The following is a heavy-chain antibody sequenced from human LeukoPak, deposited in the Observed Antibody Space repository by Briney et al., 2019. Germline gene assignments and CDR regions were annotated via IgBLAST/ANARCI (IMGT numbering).Heavy chain of an antibody. J-gene: IGHJ4*03. V-gene: IGHV4-34*01. CDR2: INHSGST. D-gene: IGHD5-18*01. CDR1: GGSFSGYY. CDR3: ATLGYSYGTDY. Sequence: SETLSLTCAVYGGSFSGYYWSWIRQPPGKGLEWIGEINHSGSTNYNPSLKSRVTISVDTSKNQFSLKLSSVTSADTAVYYCATLGYSYGTDYWGQGTRVTVSS.